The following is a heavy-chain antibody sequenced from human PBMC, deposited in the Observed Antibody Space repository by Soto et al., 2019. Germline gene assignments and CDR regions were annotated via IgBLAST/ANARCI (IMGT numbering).Heavy chain of an antibody. Sequence: PGWSLRLSCTAAGFRFSNYGMHWVRQAPGKGLEWLAVISYHGSETHYADSVKGRFTIFRDNSKDTLFLQMSSLRAEDTAVYYCPKGVLKLFSDSYLIGGPYDASDIWGQGTMVTASS. CDR1: GFRFSNYG. CDR2: ISYHGSET. V-gene: IGHV3-30*18. D-gene: IGHD3-16*02. CDR3: PKGVLKLFSDSYLIGGPYDASDI. J-gene: IGHJ3*02.